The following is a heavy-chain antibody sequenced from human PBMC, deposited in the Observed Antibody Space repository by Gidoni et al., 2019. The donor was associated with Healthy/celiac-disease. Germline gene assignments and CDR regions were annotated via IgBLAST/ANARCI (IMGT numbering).Heavy chain of an antibody. J-gene: IGHJ4*02. CDR1: GFHFSNHA. CDR3: AKGYYDTSGHLVY. Sequence: EVQLLGSGVGLVQPGGSLRLSCPASGFHFSNHAMSWVRQAPGKGLEWVSSVTGSGGNTYYADSVKGRFTISRDNSKNTLYLQMNSLRADDTAVYYCAKGYYDTSGHLVYWGQGTLVTVSS. CDR2: VTGSGGNT. D-gene: IGHD3-22*01. V-gene: IGHV3-23*01.